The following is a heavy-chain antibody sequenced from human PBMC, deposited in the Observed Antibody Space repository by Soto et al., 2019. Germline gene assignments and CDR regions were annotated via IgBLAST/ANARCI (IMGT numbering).Heavy chain of an antibody. Sequence: QVQLVESGGGVVRPGTSLRLSCAATGFSFSAHGMHWVRQAPGTGLEWLAVINDGSEEGYADSVRGRCTISRDNARNILYLPLDNLRADDSALYYCARDDLFVDNGLDHWGQGTLVTVSS. D-gene: IGHD1-1*01. CDR2: INDGSEE. J-gene: IGHJ4*02. V-gene: IGHV3-33*01. CDR3: ARDDLFVDNGLDH. CDR1: GFSFSAHG.